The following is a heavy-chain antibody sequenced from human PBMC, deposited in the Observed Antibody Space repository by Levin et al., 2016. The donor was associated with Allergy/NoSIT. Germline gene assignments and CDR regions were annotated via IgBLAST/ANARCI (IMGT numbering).Heavy chain of an antibody. CDR3: AGLGCDRTNCFYWYFDL. CDR1: GGSITSYY. D-gene: IGHD2-2*01. CDR2: IHHTGST. V-gene: IGHV4-59*01. J-gene: IGHJ2*01. Sequence: GSLRLSCTVSGGSITSYYWSWVRQPPGKGLEYIGYIHHTGSTNYNPSLKTRVTMSIDTSKNQFSLKLTSVTAADTAVYYCAGLGCDRTNCFYWYFDLWGRGTLVTVSS.